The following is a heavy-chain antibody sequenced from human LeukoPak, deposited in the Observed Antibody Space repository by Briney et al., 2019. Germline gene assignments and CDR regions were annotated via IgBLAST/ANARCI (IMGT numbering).Heavy chain of an antibody. Sequence: GASVKVSCKASGYTFTGYYMHWVRQAPGQGLEWMGRINPNSGGTNYAQKFQGRVTMTRDTSISTAYMELSSLRSEDTAVYYCARDSATSAYCGGDCSLAAFDIWGQGTMVTVSS. V-gene: IGHV1-2*06. CDR1: GYTFTGYY. J-gene: IGHJ3*02. CDR3: ARDSATSAYCGGDCSLAAFDI. D-gene: IGHD2-21*02. CDR2: INPNSGGT.